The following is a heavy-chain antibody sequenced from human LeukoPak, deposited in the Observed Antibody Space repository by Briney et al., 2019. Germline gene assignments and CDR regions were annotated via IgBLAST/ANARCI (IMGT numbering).Heavy chain of an antibody. V-gene: IGHV1-46*01. CDR3: ARDQEAGTPGV. CDR1: GYTFTSYC. Sequence: ASVKVSCKASGYTFTSYCMHWVRQAPGQGLEWMGIINPSGGSTSYAQKFQGRVTMTRDTSTSTVYMELSSLRSEDTAVYYCARDQEAGTPGVWGKGTTVTVSS. CDR2: INPSGGST. J-gene: IGHJ6*04. D-gene: IGHD1-1*01.